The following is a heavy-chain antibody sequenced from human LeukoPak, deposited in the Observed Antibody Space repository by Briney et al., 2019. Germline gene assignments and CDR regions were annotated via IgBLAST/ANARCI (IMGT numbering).Heavy chain of an antibody. V-gene: IGHV4-39*01. CDR3: ARQGNYCSSTSCYLYHYYTDV. CDR1: GGSISSSGYY. CDR2: IYYSGNT. D-gene: IGHD2-2*01. J-gene: IGHJ6*03. Sequence: SETLSLTCTVSGGSISSSGYYWGWIRQPPGKGLEWIGTIYYSGNTYYNPSLKSRVTISVDTSKNQFSLKLSSVTAADTAVYYCARQGNYCSSTSCYLYHYYTDVWGKGTTVTVSS.